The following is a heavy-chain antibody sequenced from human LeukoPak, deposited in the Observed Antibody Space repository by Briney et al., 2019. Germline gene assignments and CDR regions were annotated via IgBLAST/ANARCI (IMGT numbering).Heavy chain of an antibody. CDR2: ISYSGIT. V-gene: IGHV4-39*01. D-gene: IGHD2-2*02. Sequence: SETLSLTCTVSGGSISSSSYYWGWIRQPPGKGLEWIGTISYSGITYYNPSLKSRVTISVDKSKNQFSLKLSSVTAADTAVYYCARTHGGYCSSTSCYTNAFDIWGQGTMVTVSS. CDR1: GGSISSSSYY. CDR3: ARTHGGYCSSTSCYTNAFDI. J-gene: IGHJ3*02.